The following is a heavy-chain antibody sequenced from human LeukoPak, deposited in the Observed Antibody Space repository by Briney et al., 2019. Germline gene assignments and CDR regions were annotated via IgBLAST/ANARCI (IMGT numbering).Heavy chain of an antibody. V-gene: IGHV4-31*03. Sequence: SQTLSLTCTVSGGSISSGGYYWSWIRQHPGEGLEWIGYIYYSGSTSYNPSLKSRVTISLDTSKNQFSLKLSSVTAADTAVYYCARLTGTPYYFDYWGQGTLVTVSS. CDR3: ARLTGTPYYFDY. CDR1: GGSISSGGYY. CDR2: IYYSGST. D-gene: IGHD1-7*01. J-gene: IGHJ4*02.